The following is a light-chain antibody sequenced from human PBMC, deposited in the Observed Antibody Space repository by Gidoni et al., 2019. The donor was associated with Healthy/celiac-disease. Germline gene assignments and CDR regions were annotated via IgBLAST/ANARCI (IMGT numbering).Light chain of an antibody. CDR2: DTS. CDR3: QQRSNWPPVT. CDR1: QSVSSY. V-gene: IGKV3-11*01. Sequence: IVSTQAPATLSLSPGERATLSCRASQSVSSYLAWYQQKPGQAPRLLIYDTSNRATGIPARFSGSGSGTDFTLTIRSLEPEDFAVYYCQQRSNWPPVTFXLXTRLAIK. J-gene: IGKJ5*01.